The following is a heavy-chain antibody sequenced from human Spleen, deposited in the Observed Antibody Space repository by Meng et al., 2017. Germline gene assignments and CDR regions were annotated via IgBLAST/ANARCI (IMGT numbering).Heavy chain of an antibody. J-gene: IGHJ5*01. D-gene: IGHD3-16*01. CDR2: CSPYSDYR. CDR3: ARGWGSNVPLDS. Sequence: QVQLVQSGAEVKKPVASVTLSCKAYGYTFVNSGVTYGISWVRQAPGQGLEWLGWCSPYSDYRNYARKVQGRVTMTTDTSTNTAYMDLRSLRSDDTAIYYCARGWGSNVPLDSWGQGTLVTVSS. CDR1: GYTFVNSGVTYG. V-gene: IGHV1-18*01.